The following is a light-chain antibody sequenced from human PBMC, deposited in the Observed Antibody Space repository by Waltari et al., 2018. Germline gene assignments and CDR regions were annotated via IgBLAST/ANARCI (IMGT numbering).Light chain of an antibody. J-gene: IGLJ3*02. Sequence: QAVLTQPASLSASPGASASLTCTLRSGIDVDTYKIYWYQQRPGSPPPLLLKYKPDSGVQLGSGVPRRFFAAIDASANANLFLISGLQSEDEADYYCMILYNNAVVFGGGTNLTVL. CDR1: SGIDVDTYK. CDR3: MILYNNAVV. CDR2: YKPDSGV. V-gene: IGLV5-45*01.